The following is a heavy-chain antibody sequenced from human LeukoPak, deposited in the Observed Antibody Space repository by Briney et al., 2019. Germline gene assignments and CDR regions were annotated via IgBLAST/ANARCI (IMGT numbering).Heavy chain of an antibody. V-gene: IGHV3-23*01. CDR1: GFTFSSYD. CDR3: ARVAGWHWFDP. CDR2: IRPSGDNT. Sequence: GGALRLSCAASGFTFSSYDMTWVRQAPGRGLEWVSSIRPSGDNTYYGDSVKGRFTISRDNSKNTVYLQMNSMRVDDTAVCYCARVAGWHWFDPWGQGTLVTVSS. J-gene: IGHJ5*02. D-gene: IGHD6-19*01.